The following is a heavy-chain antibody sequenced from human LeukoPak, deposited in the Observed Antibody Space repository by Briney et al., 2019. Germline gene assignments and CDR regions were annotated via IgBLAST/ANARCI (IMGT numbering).Heavy chain of an antibody. CDR2: ISYDGSNK. CDR3: ARERVGATRLDY. D-gene: IGHD1-26*01. CDR1: GFTVSSNS. V-gene: IGHV3-30*04. J-gene: IGHJ4*02. Sequence: PGGSLRLSCTVSGFTVSSNSWSWVRQAPGKGLEWVAVISYDGSNKYYADSVKGRFTISRDNSKNTLYLQMNSLRAEDTAVYYCARERVGATRLDYWGQGTLVTVSS.